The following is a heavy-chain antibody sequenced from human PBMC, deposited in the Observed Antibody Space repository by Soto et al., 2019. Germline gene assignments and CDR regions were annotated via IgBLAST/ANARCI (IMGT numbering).Heavy chain of an antibody. CDR2: INHSGST. Sequence: SETLSLTCAVYGGSFRGYYWSWIRRPPGKGLEWIGEINHSGSTNYNPSLKSRVTISVDTSKTRFYLKVNYVTAADTAVYYCARGLAKIVVAERYTPNKYQLDTWGQGTMVTVSS. V-gene: IGHV4-34*01. CDR1: GGSFRGYY. D-gene: IGHD3-22*01. CDR3: ARGLAKIVVAERYTPNKYQLDT. J-gene: IGHJ5*01.